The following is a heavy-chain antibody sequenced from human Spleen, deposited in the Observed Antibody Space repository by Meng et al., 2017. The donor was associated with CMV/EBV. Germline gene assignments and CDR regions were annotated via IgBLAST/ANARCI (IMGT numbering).Heavy chain of an antibody. CDR1: GGSISSSSYY. CDR2: IYYSGST. V-gene: IGHV4-39*07. J-gene: IGHJ6*02. Sequence: SETLSLTCTVSGGSISSSSYYWGWIRQPPGKGLEWIGSIYYSGSTYYNPSLKSRVTISVDTSKNQFSLKLSSVTAADTAVYCCARSQRLWLLTSYYYYGMDVWGQGTTVTVSS. CDR3: ARSQRLWLLTSYYYYGMDV. D-gene: IGHD2-15*01.